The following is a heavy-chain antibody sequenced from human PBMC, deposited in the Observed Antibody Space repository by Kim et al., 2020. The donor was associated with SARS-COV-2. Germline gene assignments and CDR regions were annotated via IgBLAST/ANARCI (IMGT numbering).Heavy chain of an antibody. CDR2: IYYSGST. J-gene: IGHJ6*02. V-gene: IGHV4-39*07. Sequence: SETLSLTCTVSGGSISSSSYYWGWIRQPPGKGLEWIGSIYYSGSTYYNPSLKSRVTISVDTSKNQFSLKLSSGTAADTAVYYCARDTPGERAYYYYYGMDVWGQGTTVTVSS. D-gene: IGHD7-27*01. CDR1: GGSISSSSYY. CDR3: ARDTPGERAYYYYYGMDV.